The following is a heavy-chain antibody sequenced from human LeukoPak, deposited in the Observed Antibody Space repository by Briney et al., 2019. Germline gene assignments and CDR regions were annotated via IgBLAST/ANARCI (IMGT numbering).Heavy chain of an antibody. V-gene: IGHV1-8*01. J-gene: IGHJ6*03. D-gene: IGHD2-2*01. CDR2: MNPNSGNT. Sequence: ASVKVSCKASGYTFTSYDINWVRQATGQGLEWMGWMNPNSGNTGHAQKFQGRVTMTRNTSISTAYMELSSLRSEDTAVYYCARGWRYCSSTSCYRVDMDVWGKGTTVTVSS. CDR1: GYTFTSYD. CDR3: ARGWRYCSSTSCYRVDMDV.